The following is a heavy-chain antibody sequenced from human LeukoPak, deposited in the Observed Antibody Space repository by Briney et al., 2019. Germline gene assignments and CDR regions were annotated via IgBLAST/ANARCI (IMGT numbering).Heavy chain of an antibody. J-gene: IGHJ6*02. CDR2: INHSGSA. CDR3: AREFRQGTVTTVAYYYGMDV. CDR1: GGSFSGYY. V-gene: IGHV4-34*01. D-gene: IGHD4-17*01. Sequence: SETLSLTCAVYGGSFSGYYWSWIRRPPGKGLEWIGEINHSGSANYNPSLKSRVTVSVDTSKNQFSLKLSSVTAADTAVYYCAREFRQGTVTTVAYYYGMDVWGQGTTVTVSS.